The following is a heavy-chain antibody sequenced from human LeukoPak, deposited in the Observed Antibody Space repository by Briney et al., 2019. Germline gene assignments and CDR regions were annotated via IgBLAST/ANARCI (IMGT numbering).Heavy chain of an antibody. CDR1: GYTFTDYY. D-gene: IGHD6-19*01. J-gene: IGHJ6*02. CDR2: INPNSGGT. V-gene: IGHV1-2*02. CDR3: ARDWQYSSGWRYYYGMDV. Sequence: GASVKVSCKASGYTFTDYYMQWVRRAPGQGLEWMGWINPNSGGTKFAQKFQGRVTMTRDTSISTAYMELSRLTSDDTAVYFCARDWQYSSGWRYYYGMDVWGQGTTVTVSS.